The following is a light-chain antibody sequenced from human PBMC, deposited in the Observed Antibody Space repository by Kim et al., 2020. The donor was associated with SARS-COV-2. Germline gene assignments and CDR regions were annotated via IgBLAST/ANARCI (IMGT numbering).Light chain of an antibody. CDR3: QHRDSWPPKFT. CDR1: QSVSRY. V-gene: IGKV3-11*01. Sequence: EIVLTQSPATLSLSPGEGVTLSCRASQSVSRYLAWYQQRPGQAPRLLIYDTSDRATGIPSRFSGSGSGTEFTLTISSLEPEDFAVYYCQHRDSWPPKFTFGPGTKVDIK. J-gene: IGKJ3*01. CDR2: DTS.